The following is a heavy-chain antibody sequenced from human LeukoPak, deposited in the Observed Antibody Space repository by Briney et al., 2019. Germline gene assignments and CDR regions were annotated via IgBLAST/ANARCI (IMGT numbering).Heavy chain of an antibody. D-gene: IGHD6-19*01. Sequence: GGSLRLSCAASGFTFSSYEMNWVRQAPGKGLEWVSYISSSGSTIYYADSVKGRFTISRDNAKNSLYLQMNSLRAEDTAVYYCAKGGDSSSGWYFDYWGQGTLVTVSS. CDR2: ISSSGSTI. CDR1: GFTFSSYE. V-gene: IGHV3-48*03. CDR3: AKGGDSSSGWYFDY. J-gene: IGHJ4*02.